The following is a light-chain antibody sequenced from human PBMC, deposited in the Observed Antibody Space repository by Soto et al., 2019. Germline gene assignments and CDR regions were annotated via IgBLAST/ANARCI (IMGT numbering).Light chain of an antibody. CDR1: QSLTSN. J-gene: IGKJ2*01. CDR3: LQSFSPPYT. V-gene: IGKV1-39*01. Sequence: IQMTQSPSSLSASVGDRVTITCRASQSLTSNLTWYQQKPGEAPKLLIYETSGLQSGVPSRFSGSGSETDFTLTINSLQPEDFATYYCLQSFSPPYTFGQGTKLEIK. CDR2: ETS.